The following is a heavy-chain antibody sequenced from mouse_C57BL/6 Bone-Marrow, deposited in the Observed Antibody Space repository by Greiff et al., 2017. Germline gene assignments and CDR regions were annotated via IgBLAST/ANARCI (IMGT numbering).Heavy chain of an antibody. Sequence: EVMLVESGGDLVKPGGSLKLSCAASGFTFSSYGMSWVRLTPDKRLEWVATISSGGSYTYYPDSVKGRFTISRDNAKNTLYLQMSSLKSEDTAMYYCARRGDGRDWYFDVWGTGTTVTVSS. CDR1: GFTFSSYG. CDR2: ISSGGSYT. CDR3: ARRGDGRDWYFDV. V-gene: IGHV5-6*02. J-gene: IGHJ1*03.